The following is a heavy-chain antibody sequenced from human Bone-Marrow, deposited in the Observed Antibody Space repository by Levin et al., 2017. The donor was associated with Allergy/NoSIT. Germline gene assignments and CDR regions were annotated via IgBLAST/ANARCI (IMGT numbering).Heavy chain of an antibody. CDR1: GFTFSSYA. V-gene: IGHV3-23*01. J-gene: IGHJ3*02. CDR3: AKDTCTGGVCYTAGVDAFDI. CDR2: ISGSGVST. Sequence: GGSLRLSCAASGFTFSSYAMSWVRQAPGKGLEWVSAISGSGVSTYYADSVKGRFTISRDNSKNTLYLQMNSLRAEDTAVYYCAKDTCTGGVCYTAGVDAFDIWGQGTMVTVSS. D-gene: IGHD2-8*02.